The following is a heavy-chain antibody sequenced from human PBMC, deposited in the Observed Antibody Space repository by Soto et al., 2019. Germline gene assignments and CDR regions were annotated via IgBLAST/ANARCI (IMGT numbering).Heavy chain of an antibody. V-gene: IGHV3-21*01. CDR1: GIPLRGYT. CDR2: ISSTSNYI. J-gene: IGHJ4*01. CDR3: ARALSCSTTSCPFDY. Sequence: GSLRLSCAVSGIPLRGYTLSWVRQAPGKGLEWVSSISSTSNYIYYADSMRGRFTISRDNAKNSLYLQMNSLSAEDTAVYYCARALSCSTTSCPFDYWGHGTLVTVSS. D-gene: IGHD2-2*01.